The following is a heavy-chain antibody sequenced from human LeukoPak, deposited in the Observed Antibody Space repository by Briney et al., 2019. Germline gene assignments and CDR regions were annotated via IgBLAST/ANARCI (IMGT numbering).Heavy chain of an antibody. D-gene: IGHD3-9*01. CDR2: IYSGGST. CDR3: AREKVPYYDILTGYQDGYYFDY. Sequence: GGSLRLSCAASGFTVSSNHMSWVRQAPGKGLEWVSVIYSGGSTYYADSVKGRFTISRDNSKNTLYLQMNSLRAEDTAVYYCAREKVPYYDILTGYQDGYYFDYWGQGTLVTVSS. V-gene: IGHV3-53*01. CDR1: GFTVSSNH. J-gene: IGHJ4*02.